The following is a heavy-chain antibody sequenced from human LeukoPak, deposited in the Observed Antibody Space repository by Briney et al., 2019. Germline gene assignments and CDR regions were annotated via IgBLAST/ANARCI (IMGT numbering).Heavy chain of an antibody. CDR2: INHSGST. CDR1: GGSFSGYY. D-gene: IGHD2-15*01. J-gene: IGHJ4*02. Sequence: SETLSLTCAVYGGSFSGYYWSWIRQPPGKGLEWIGEINHSGSTNYNPPLKSRVTISVDTSKSQFSLNLSSVTAADTAVYYCARAPRRGYCSGGSCYSFDYWGQGTLVTVSS. CDR3: ARAPRRGYCSGGSCYSFDY. V-gene: IGHV4-34*01.